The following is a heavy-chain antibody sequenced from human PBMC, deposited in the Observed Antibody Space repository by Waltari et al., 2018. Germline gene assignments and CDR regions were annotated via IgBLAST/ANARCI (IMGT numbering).Heavy chain of an antibody. J-gene: IGHJ4*02. V-gene: IGHV3-53*01. CDR1: GFTVTSNY. CDR3: AKEGYDSSGYYWGYFDY. Sequence: EVQLVESGGGLIQPGGSLRLSCAASGFTVTSNYMSWVRQAPGKGRERVSVSHCGGSTYYADSVKGRFTISRDNSKTTLYLQMNSLRAEDTAVYYCAKEGYDSSGYYWGYFDYWGQGTLVTVSS. D-gene: IGHD3-22*01. CDR2: SHCGGST.